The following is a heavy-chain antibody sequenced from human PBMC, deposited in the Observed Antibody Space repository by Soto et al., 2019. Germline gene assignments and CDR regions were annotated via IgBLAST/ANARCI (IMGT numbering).Heavy chain of an antibody. CDR1: GGSVSSGTYY. D-gene: IGHD3-10*01. Sequence: PSETLSLTCTVSGGSVSSGTYYWSWIRQPPGKGLEWIGYIYYSGSTYYNPSLKSRVTISVDTSKNQFSLKLSSVTAADMAVYYCARGVTMVRGVIHTPYFDYWGQGTLVTVSS. CDR2: IYYSGST. J-gene: IGHJ4*02. V-gene: IGHV4-61*01. CDR3: ARGVTMVRGVIHTPYFDY.